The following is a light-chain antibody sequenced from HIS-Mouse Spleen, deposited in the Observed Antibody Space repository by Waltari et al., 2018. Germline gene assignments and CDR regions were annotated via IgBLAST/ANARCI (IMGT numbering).Light chain of an antibody. CDR3: CSYAGSYTFPYV. CDR2: DVS. Sequence: QSALTQPRPVSGSPGQSVPLSSHGTSSDVGGYHYVSWSQQHPGKAPKLMIYDVSKRPSGVPDRFSGSKSGNTASLTISGLQAEDEADYYCCSYAGSYTFPYVFGTGTKVTVL. J-gene: IGLJ1*01. CDR1: SSDVGGYHY. V-gene: IGLV2-11*01.